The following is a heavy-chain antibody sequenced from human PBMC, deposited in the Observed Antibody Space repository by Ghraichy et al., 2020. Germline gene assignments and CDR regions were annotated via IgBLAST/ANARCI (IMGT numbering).Heavy chain of an antibody. D-gene: IGHD1-26*01. CDR1: GFTFSDYY. CDR3: ARDQRERTGGFDF. V-gene: IGHV3-11*06. CDR2: ISSPTTYT. Sequence: GGSLRLSCAASGFTFSDYYMSWIRQAPGKGLEWLSYISSPTTYTNYAESVKGRFSISRDQARNSLYLQMNSLRPEDTAIYYCARDQRERTGGFDFWGQGALVTVSS. J-gene: IGHJ4*02.